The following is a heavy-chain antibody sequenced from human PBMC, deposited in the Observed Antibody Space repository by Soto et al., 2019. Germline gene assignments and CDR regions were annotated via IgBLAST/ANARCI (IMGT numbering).Heavy chain of an antibody. V-gene: IGHV3-30-3*01. CDR3: AREGDIAAAGIYYYGMDV. CDR2: ISYDGSNK. CDR1: GFTFSSYA. J-gene: IGHJ6*02. Sequence: GGSLRLSCAASGFTFSSYAMHWVRQAPGKGLGWVAVISYDGSNKYYADSVKGRFTISRDNSKNTLYLQMNSLRAEDTAVYYCAREGDIAAAGIYYYGMDVWGQGTTVTVSS. D-gene: IGHD6-13*01.